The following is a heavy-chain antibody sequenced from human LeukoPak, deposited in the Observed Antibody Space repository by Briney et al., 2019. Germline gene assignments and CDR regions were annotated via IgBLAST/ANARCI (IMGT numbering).Heavy chain of an antibody. J-gene: IGHJ3*02. CDR3: ARASSGDSLDI. CDR2: IYSGGST. Sequence: GGSLGLSCAASGFTFSSNYISWVRQAPGKGLEWVSVIYSGGSTYYADSVKGRFTISRDNSKNTLYLQMNSLRAEDTAVYYCARASSGDSLDIWGQGTVVTVSS. CDR1: GFTFSSNY. V-gene: IGHV3-53*01.